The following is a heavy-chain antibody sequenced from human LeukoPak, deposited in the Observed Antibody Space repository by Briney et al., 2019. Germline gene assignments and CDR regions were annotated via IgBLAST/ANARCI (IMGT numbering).Heavy chain of an antibody. D-gene: IGHD3-16*01. V-gene: IGHV3-15*01. CDR2: IKSKTDGGTT. CDR1: GFTFSNAW. J-gene: IGHJ4*02. Sequence: GGSLRLSCAASGFTFSNAWMSWVRQAAGKGLEWVGRIKSKTDGGTTDYAAPVKGRFTISRDDSKNTLYLQMNSLKTEDTAVYYCTTHIAYNYLDYWCEGGLVTVSS. CDR3: TTHIAYNYLDY.